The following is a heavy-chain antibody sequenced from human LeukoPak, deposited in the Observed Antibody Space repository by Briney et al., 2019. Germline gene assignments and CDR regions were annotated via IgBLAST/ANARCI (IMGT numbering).Heavy chain of an antibody. V-gene: IGHV3-11*04. CDR3: ARMGYCSSTSCPPLTRMDV. CDR2: ISSSGSTI. Sequence: GGSLRLSCAASGFTFSDYYMSWIRQAPGKGLEWVSYISSSGSTIYYADSVKGRFTISRDNAKNSLYLQMNSLRAEDTAVYYCARMGYCSSTSCPPLTRMDVWGQGTTVTVSS. D-gene: IGHD2-2*01. CDR1: GFTFSDYY. J-gene: IGHJ6*02.